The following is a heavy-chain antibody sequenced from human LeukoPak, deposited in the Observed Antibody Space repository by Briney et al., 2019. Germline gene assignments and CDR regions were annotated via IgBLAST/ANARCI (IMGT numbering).Heavy chain of an antibody. CDR3: ARPPFRGVMVDY. D-gene: IGHD3-10*01. CDR2: IYPGDSDT. Sequence: GESLKISFKGSGYSCTSYWIGWGRQMPGKGLEGMGIIYPGDSDTRYSPSFQGQVTISVDKSNSTAYLQWSSLKASDTAMYYCARPPFRGVMVDYWGQGTLVTVSS. V-gene: IGHV5-51*01. CDR1: GYSCTSYW. J-gene: IGHJ4*02.